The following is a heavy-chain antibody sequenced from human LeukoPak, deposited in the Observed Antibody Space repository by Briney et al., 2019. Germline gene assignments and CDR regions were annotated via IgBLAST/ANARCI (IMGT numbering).Heavy chain of an antibody. CDR2: INQDGSEK. CDR1: GVTFSNYW. J-gene: IGHJ4*02. D-gene: IGHD7-27*01. V-gene: IGHV3-7*03. CDR3: ARVGTSEVHFDY. Sequence: GGSLRLSCAASGVTFSNYWLTWVRQAAGKGLQWVAHINQDGSEKYYVDSVKGRFTISRDNAKNSLYLQMNSLRVEDRAVYYCARVGTSEVHFDYWGQGTLVTVSS.